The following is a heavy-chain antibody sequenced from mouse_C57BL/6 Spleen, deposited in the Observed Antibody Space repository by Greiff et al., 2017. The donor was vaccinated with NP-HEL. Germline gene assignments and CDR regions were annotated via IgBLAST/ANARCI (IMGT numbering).Heavy chain of an antibody. CDR3: VREDYYGSSYGYFDV. CDR1: GFTFNTYA. Sequence: EVQRVESGGGLVQPKGSLKLSCAASGFTFNTYAMHWVRQAPGKGLEWVARIRSKSSNYATYYADSVKDRFTISRDDSQSMLYLQMNNLKTEDTAMYYCVREDYYGSSYGYFDVWGTGTTVTVSS. CDR2: IRSKSSNYAT. V-gene: IGHV10-3*01. J-gene: IGHJ1*03. D-gene: IGHD1-1*01.